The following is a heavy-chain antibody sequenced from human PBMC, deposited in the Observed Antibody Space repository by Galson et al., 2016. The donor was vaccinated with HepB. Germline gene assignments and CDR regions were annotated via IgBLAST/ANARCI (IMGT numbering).Heavy chain of an antibody. D-gene: IGHD2-8*01. CDR2: TSYDGNKR. V-gene: IGHV3-30*04. Sequence: SLRLSCAASGFTFSNFSMHWVRQAPGKGLDWVAVTSYDGNKRFYTDSVKGRFTIFRDNSKNTLYLQMNSLRAEDTAVYYCVRVETCTDGSCNSYFFDYWGRGTLVTVSS. CDR3: VRVETCTDGSCNSYFFDY. CDR1: GFTFSNFS. J-gene: IGHJ4*02.